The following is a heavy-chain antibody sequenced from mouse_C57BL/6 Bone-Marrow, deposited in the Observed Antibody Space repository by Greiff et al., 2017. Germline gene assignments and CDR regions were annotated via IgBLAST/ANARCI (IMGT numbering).Heavy chain of an antibody. CDR2: IRNKANGYTT. CDR3: ARYGGGFAY. J-gene: IGHJ3*01. V-gene: IGHV7-3*01. CDR1: GFTFTVYY. Sequence: EVQGVESGGGLVQPGGSLSLSCAASGFTFTVYYMSWVRQPPGKALEWLGFIRNKANGYTTEYSASVKGRFTISRDNSKSILYLQMNALRAEDSATYYCARYGGGFAYWGQGTLVTVSA.